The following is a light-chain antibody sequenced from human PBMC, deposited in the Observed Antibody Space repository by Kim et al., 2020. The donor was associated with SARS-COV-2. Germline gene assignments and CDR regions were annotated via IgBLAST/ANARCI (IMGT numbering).Light chain of an antibody. CDR2: KVS. CDR3: MQGTHWRPT. V-gene: IGKV2-30*02. Sequence: PASISCRSSQSLVHSDGNTYLNWFHQRPGQSPRRLSYKVSNRDSGVPDRFSGSGSGPVFTLKIGRVEAEDVGIDYCMQGTHWRPTFGGRAKVDIK. CDR1: QSLVHSDGNTY. J-gene: IGKJ4*01.